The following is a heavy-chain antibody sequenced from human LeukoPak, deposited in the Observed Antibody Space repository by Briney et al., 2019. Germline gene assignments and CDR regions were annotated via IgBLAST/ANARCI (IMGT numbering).Heavy chain of an antibody. CDR2: ISSSSSYI. CDR3: ASITAAGRTS. D-gene: IGHD6-13*01. CDR1: GFTFSSYS. V-gene: IGHV3-21*01. J-gene: IGHJ4*02. Sequence: KAGGSLRLSCAASGFTFSSYSMNWVRQAPGKGLEWVSSISSSSSYIYYADSVKGRFTISRDNATNSLYLQMNSLRAEDTAVYYCASITAAGRTSWGQGTLVTVSS.